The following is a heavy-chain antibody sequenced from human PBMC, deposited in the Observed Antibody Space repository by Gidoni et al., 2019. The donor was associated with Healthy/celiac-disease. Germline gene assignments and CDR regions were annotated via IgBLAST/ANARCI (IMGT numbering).Heavy chain of an antibody. CDR3: ASRARIVAVWDYYYGMDV. Sequence: QVQLVQSGAEVKKPGASVQVSCKASGYTFTSYYMHWVRQAPGQGLEWMGIINPSVGSISYAQKFKGRVTMTRDTSTSTVYMELSSLRSEDTAVYYCASRARIVAVWDYYYGMDVWGQGTTVTVSS. CDR2: INPSVGSI. D-gene: IGHD6-13*01. CDR1: GYTFTSYY. V-gene: IGHV1-46*01. J-gene: IGHJ6*02.